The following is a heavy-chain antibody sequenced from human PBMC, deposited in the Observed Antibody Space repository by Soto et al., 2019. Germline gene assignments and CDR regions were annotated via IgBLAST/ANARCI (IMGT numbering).Heavy chain of an antibody. Sequence: QVQLQVSGPGLVKPSETLSLTCTVSDDSISAYSWSWVRQPPGKGLEWIGNVHSSGNTKYNPSLRSRVTMSVATSKNQFSLRLISVTAAETAIYYCAREGNLGRWLQPLDFWGQGTLVTVSS. CDR3: AREGNLGRWLQPLDF. J-gene: IGHJ4*02. D-gene: IGHD5-12*01. CDR1: DDSISAYS. V-gene: IGHV4-59*01. CDR2: VHSSGNT.